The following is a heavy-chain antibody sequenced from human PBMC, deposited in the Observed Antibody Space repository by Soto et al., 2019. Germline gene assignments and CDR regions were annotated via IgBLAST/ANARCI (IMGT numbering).Heavy chain of an antibody. D-gene: IGHD4-4*01. V-gene: IGHV3-53*01. J-gene: IGHJ3*02. CDR2: LYDVDGT. Sequence: DVHLVESGGGLIQPGGSLRLSCAAFGLTVSGKKYISWVRQAPGKGLEWVSALYDVDGTHYADSVKGRFTTSIDTSRTIVYLQMNSLRLDDTAVYFCATWHLQEHAYDIWGQGTTVTVSS. CDR1: GLTVSGKKY. CDR3: ATWHLQEHAYDI.